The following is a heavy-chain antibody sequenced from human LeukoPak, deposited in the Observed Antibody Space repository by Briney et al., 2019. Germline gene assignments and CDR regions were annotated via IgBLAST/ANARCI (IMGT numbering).Heavy chain of an antibody. CDR2: ISYDGSNK. D-gene: IGHD3-22*01. CDR1: GFTFSSYG. CDR3: AKGVAAYYYDSSGYYARRGFDGYYFDY. V-gene: IGHV3-30*18. Sequence: GRSLRLSCAASGFTFSSYGMHWVRQAPGKGLEWVAVISYDGSNKYYADSVKGRFTISRDNSKNTLYLQMNSLRAEDTAVYYCAKGVAAYYYDSSGYYARRGFDGYYFDYWGQGTLVTVSS. J-gene: IGHJ4*02.